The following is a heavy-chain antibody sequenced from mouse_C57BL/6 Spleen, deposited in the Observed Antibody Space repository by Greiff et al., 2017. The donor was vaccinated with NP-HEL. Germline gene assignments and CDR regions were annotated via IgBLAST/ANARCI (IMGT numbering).Heavy chain of an antibody. CDR2: ISYDGRK. Sequence: EVQLQESGPGLVKPSQSLSLTCSVTGYSITSGYYWNWIRQFPGKKLEGRGYISYDGRKNYNPSLKNRISITRDTSKNQFFLKLNSVTTEDTATYYCATMVTRDPSFAYWGQGTLVTVSA. CDR3: ATMVTRDPSFAY. V-gene: IGHV3-6*01. J-gene: IGHJ3*01. CDR1: GYSITSGYY. D-gene: IGHD2-2*01.